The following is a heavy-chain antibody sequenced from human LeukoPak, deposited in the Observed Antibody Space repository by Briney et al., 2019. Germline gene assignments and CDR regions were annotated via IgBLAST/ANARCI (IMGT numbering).Heavy chain of an antibody. CDR2: IYNDGST. V-gene: IGHV3-53*01. CDR1: GFTVSHNY. CDR3: ARGGQEHFDWLLYFDY. D-gene: IGHD3-9*01. J-gene: IGHJ4*02. Sequence: GGSLRLSCAASGFTVSHNYMNWVRQAPGKGLEWVSVIYNDGSTYYTDSVKGRFTISRDNSKNTLYLQMNSLRAEDTAVYYCARGGQEHFDWLLYFDYWGQGTLVTVSS.